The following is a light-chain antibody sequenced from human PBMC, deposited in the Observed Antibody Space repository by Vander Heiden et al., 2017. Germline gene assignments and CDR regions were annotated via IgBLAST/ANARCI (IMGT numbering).Light chain of an antibody. CDR1: QSVSSN. V-gene: IGKV3-15*01. Sequence: ERAKTKTPATLSVSPGERATLSGRASQSVSSNLAWYQQKPGQAPRLLIYGASTRATGIPARFSGSGSGTEFTLTISSLQSEDFAVYYCQQYNNWPPWTFGQGTKVEIK. CDR3: QQYNNWPPWT. J-gene: IGKJ1*01. CDR2: GAS.